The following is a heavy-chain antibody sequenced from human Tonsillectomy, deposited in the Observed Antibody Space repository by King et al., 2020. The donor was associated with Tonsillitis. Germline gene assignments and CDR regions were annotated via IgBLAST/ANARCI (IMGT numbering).Heavy chain of an antibody. CDR3: AGYNYGRPFDY. D-gene: IGHD5-18*01. J-gene: IGHJ4*02. V-gene: IGHV3-74*01. Sequence: VQLVESGGGLVQPGGSLRLSCAASGFTFSNYWIHWVRQAPGKGLVWVSRINSDGSSTTYADSVKGRFTISRDNAKNKLYLQMNSLTAEDTAVYYCAGYNYGRPFDYWGQGTLVTVSS. CDR1: GFTFSNYW. CDR2: INSDGSST.